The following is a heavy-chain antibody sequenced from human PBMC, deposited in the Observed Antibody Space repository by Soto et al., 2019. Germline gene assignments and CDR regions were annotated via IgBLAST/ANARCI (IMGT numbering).Heavy chain of an antibody. CDR3: ARGVAAAASINYGMDV. D-gene: IGHD6-13*01. Sequence: ASVKVSCKASGYTFTSYAIHWVRQAPGQRLEWMGWINPGSGGTNYAQKFQGWVTMTRDTSISTAYMELSRLRSDDTAVYYCARGVAAAASINYGMDVWGQGTTVTVSS. CDR1: GYTFTSYA. CDR2: INPGSGGT. J-gene: IGHJ6*02. V-gene: IGHV1-2*04.